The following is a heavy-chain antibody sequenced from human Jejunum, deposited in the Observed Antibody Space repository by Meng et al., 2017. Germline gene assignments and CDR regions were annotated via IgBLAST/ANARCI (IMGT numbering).Heavy chain of an antibody. D-gene: IGHD1-26*01. CDR2: ISGSRKYI. J-gene: IGHJ3*02. CDR1: GFSFSTYS. V-gene: IGHV3-21*01. Sequence: GESLKISCAASGFSFSTYSMIWVRQAPGKGLEWVSSISGSRKYIYYADSVKGRFTISRDNVKNSLYLQMNSLRAEDTAVYYCARESGIVGATSAFDIWGLGTMVTVSS. CDR3: ARESGIVGATSAFDI.